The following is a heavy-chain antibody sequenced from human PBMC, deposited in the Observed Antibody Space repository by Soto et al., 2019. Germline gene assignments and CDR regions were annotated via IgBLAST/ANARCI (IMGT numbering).Heavy chain of an antibody. Sequence: QVQLVQSGAELKKPGSSVNVSCAASGGTFKTYTINWVRQAPGQGLEWIGQIIPMYDSANYAQRFQGRVTISAEKSTNIAYMELSGLRSDDTALYYCATWRTYSGSYCFDYWGQGTLVSVSS. J-gene: IGHJ4*02. D-gene: IGHD1-26*01. CDR2: IIPMYDSA. CDR1: GGTFKTYT. V-gene: IGHV1-69*06. CDR3: ATWRTYSGSYCFDY.